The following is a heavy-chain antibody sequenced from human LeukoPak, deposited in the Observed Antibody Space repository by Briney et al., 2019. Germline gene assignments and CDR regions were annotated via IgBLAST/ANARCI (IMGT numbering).Heavy chain of an antibody. CDR2: ISYDGSNK. CDR1: GFTFSSYG. V-gene: IGHV3-30*03. D-gene: IGHD3-10*01. CDR3: ARMGVPSKGFRGVPSYYFDY. Sequence: PGGSLRLSCAASGFTFSSYGMHWVRQAPGKGLEWVAVISYDGSNKYYADSVKGRFTISRDNSKNTLYLQMNSLRAEDTAVYYCARMGVPSKGFRGVPSYYFDYWGQGTLVTVSS. J-gene: IGHJ4*02.